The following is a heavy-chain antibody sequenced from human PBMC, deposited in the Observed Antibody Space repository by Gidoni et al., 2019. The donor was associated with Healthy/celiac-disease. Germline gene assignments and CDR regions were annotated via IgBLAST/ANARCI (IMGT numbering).Heavy chain of an antibody. CDR3: AKEGPYYYVLLYYDSSGSYFDY. D-gene: IGHD3-22*01. V-gene: IGHV3-30*18. J-gene: IGHJ4*02. CDR1: GFTFSSYC. Sequence: QLQLVESGGGVVQPGRSLRLSCASSGFTFSSYCLHWFLQAPGKGLEWVAVISYDGSNKYDADSVKGRFTISRDNSKNTLYLQMNSLRAEDTAVYYCAKEGPYYYVLLYYDSSGSYFDYWGQGTLVTVSS. CDR2: ISYDGSNK.